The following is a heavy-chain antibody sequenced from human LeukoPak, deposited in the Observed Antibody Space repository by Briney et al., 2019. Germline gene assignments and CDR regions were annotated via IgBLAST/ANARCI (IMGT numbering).Heavy chain of an antibody. V-gene: IGHV3-48*01. CDR3: ESAGWAGLSEGYSYGYNY. J-gene: IGHJ4*02. D-gene: IGHD5-18*01. Sequence: GGSLRLSCAASGFTFSSYSMNWVRQAPGKGLEWVSYISSSSSTIYYADSVKGRFTISRDNSKNTLYLQMNSLRAEDTAVYYCESAGWAGLSEGYSYGYNYWGQGTLVTVSS. CDR1: GFTFSSYS. CDR2: ISSSSSTI.